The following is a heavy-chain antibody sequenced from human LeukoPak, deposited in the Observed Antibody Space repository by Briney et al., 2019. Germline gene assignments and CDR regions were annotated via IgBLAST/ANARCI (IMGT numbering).Heavy chain of an antibody. D-gene: IGHD4/OR15-4a*01. CDR3: ARNMDRTMATGHGMDV. CDR1: GYTFTSYG. V-gene: IGHV1-18*01. Sequence: ASVKVSCKASGYTFTSYGISWVRQAPGQGLEWMGWISAYNGNTNYAQKLQGRVTMTTDTSTSTAYMELRSLRSDDTAVYYCARNMDRTMATGHGMDVWGQGTTVTVSS. J-gene: IGHJ6*02. CDR2: ISAYNGNT.